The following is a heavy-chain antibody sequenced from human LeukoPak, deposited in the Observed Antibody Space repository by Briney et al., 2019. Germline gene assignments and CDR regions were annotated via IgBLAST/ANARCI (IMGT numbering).Heavy chain of an antibody. D-gene: IGHD1-1*01. CDR3: AREGAGRNDY. CDR2: INPNSGGT. J-gene: IGHJ4*02. Sequence: ASVKVSCKASGYTFPGYYMHWVRQAPGQGLEWMGWINPNSGGTNYAQKSQGRVTMTRDTSINTAYMELSRLESDDSAVYYCAREGAGRNDYWGQGTLVTVSS. CDR1: GYTFPGYY. V-gene: IGHV1-2*02.